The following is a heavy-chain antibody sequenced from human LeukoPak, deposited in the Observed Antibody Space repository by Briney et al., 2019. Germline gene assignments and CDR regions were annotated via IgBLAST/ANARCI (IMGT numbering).Heavy chain of an antibody. V-gene: IGHV1-69*04. J-gene: IGHJ3*02. Sequence: SVKVSCKASGGTFSSYAIRWMRQAPGQGLEWMGRIIPILGIANYAQKFQGRVTITADKSTSTAYMELSSLRSEDTAVYYCARVGCNYYDSSGYYFELGAFDIWGQGTMVTVSS. CDR2: IIPILGIA. CDR1: GGTFSSYA. D-gene: IGHD3-22*01. CDR3: ARVGCNYYDSSGYYFELGAFDI.